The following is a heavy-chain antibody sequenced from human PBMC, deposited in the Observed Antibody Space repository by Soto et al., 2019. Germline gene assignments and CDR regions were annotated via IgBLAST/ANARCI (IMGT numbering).Heavy chain of an antibody. CDR3: ARGVYYDILTGYYIGSPYYGMDV. V-gene: IGHV4-59*01. Sequence: SETLSLTCTVSGGSISSYYWSWIRQPPGKGLEWIGYTYYSGSTNYNPSLKSRVTISVDTSKNQFSLKLSSVTAADTAVYYCARGVYYDILTGYYIGSPYYGMDVWGQGTTVTVSS. J-gene: IGHJ6*02. D-gene: IGHD3-9*01. CDR1: GGSISSYY. CDR2: TYYSGST.